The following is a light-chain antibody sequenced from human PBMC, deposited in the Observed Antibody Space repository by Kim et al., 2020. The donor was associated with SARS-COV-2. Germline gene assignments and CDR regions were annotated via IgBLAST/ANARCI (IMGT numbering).Light chain of an antibody. V-gene: IGLV2-14*03. CDR1: NSDLGAFEY. CDR3: TSYTMTNTLL. CDR2: DVD. J-gene: IGLJ2*01. Sequence: QSGLTQPASVAASPGQSITISCTGTNSDLGAFEYVSWYQQHPGKAPKLLIYDVDRRPSGVSPRFSGSQSGHTASLTISGLQDDDESDYFCTSYTMTNTLLFGAGTKLTVL.